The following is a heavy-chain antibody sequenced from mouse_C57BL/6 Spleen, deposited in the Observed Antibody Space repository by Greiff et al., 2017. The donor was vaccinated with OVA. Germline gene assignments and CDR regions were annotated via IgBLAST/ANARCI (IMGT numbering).Heavy chain of an antibody. CDR3: ARGDYYGSPY. Sequence: EVKLVESGGGLVKPGGSLKLSCAASGFTFSDYGMHWVRQAPEKGLEWVAYISSCSSTIYYADTVKGRFTISRDNAKNTLFLQMTSLRSEDTAMYYCARGDYYGSPYWGQGTTLTVSS. D-gene: IGHD1-1*01. V-gene: IGHV5-17*01. J-gene: IGHJ2*01. CDR2: ISSCSSTI. CDR1: GFTFSDYG.